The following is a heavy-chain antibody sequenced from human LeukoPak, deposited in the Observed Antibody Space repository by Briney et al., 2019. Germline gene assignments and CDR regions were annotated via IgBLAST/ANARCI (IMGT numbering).Heavy chain of an antibody. CDR3: ARGLRDSYGRYYYYGMDV. CDR2: IIPILDIT. Sequence: SVKVSCKASGGTFSSHVINWVRQAPGQGLEWMGRIIPILDITNYAQEFQGRVTITADESTSTAYMELSSLRSEDTAVYYCARGLRDSYGRYYYYGMDVWGQGTTVTVSS. D-gene: IGHD5-18*01. V-gene: IGHV1-69*04. CDR1: GGTFSSHV. J-gene: IGHJ6*02.